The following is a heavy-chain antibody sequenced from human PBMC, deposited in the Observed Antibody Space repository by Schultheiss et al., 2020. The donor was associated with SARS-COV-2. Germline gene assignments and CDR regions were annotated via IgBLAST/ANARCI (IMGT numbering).Heavy chain of an antibody. Sequence: SETLSLTCTVSGGSISSISSSTYYWSWIRQHPGKGLEWIGYIYYSGSTYYNPSLKSRVTISVDTSKNQFSLKLSSVTAADTAVYYCARQDNNFDSWGQGILVTVSS. D-gene: IGHD1-1*01. J-gene: IGHJ4*02. CDR3: ARQDNNFDS. V-gene: IGHV4-30-4*08. CDR1: GGSISSISSSTYY. CDR2: IYYSGST.